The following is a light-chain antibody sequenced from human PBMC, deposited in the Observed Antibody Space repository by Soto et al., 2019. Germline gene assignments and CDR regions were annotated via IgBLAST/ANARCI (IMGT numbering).Light chain of an antibody. CDR3: QQYSNWPPIT. V-gene: IGKV3-15*01. CDR2: DTS. J-gene: IGKJ5*01. CDR1: QSVSIH. Sequence: EIVMTQSPAILSVSLGERSTLSCRASQSVSIHLAWYQQKPGQAPRLLIYDTSTRATGIPARFSGSGSGTEFTLTISSLQSEDFAVYYCQQYSNWPPITFGQGTRLEIK.